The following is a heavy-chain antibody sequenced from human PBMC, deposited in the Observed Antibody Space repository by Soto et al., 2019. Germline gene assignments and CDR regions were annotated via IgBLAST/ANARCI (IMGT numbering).Heavy chain of an antibody. CDR2: ISYDGSLK. CDR1: GFTFSAYA. D-gene: IGHD3-22*01. V-gene: IGHV3-30*18. J-gene: IGHJ4*01. Sequence: QVQLVESGGGVVQPGRSPRLSCAASGFTFSAYAMHWVRQAPGKGLEWVALISYDGSLKYYTESVKGRFTLSRDNSKNTLYLQMNSLGAEDTAVYYRAKDGARGSSSYLLDYWGHGTLVTVSS. CDR3: AKDGARGSSSYLLDY.